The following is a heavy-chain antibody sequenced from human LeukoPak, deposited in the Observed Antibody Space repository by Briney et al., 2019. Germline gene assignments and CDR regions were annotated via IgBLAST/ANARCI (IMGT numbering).Heavy chain of an antibody. D-gene: IGHD2-15*01. CDR2: IKQDGSEK. J-gene: IGHJ4*02. V-gene: IGHV3-7*01. CDR3: AREGDYYCSGGSCYDY. Sequence: PGGSLRLSCAASGFTFSSYWMSWVRQAPGKGLEWVANIKQDGSEKYYVDSVKGRFTISRDNAKNSLYLQMNSLRAENTAVYYCAREGDYYCSGGSCYDYWGQGTLVTVS. CDR1: GFTFSSYW.